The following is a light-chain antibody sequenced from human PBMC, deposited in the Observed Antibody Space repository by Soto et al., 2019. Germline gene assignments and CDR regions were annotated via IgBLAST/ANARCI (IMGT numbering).Light chain of an antibody. CDR2: EDN. V-gene: IGLV6-57*01. CDR3: QSYDTYFNWV. CDR1: GGSIARNF. J-gene: IGLJ3*02. Sequence: NFMLTQPHSVSESPGKTVTISCTRSGGSIARNFVQWYQQRPGSPPITVIFEDNQRPSGVPDRFSGSIDSSSNSASLTISGLKTEDEADYYCQSYDTYFNWVFGGGTKLTVL.